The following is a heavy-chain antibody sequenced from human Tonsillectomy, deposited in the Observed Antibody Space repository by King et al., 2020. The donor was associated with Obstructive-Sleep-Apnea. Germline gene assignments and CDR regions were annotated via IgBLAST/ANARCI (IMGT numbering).Heavy chain of an antibody. J-gene: IGHJ4*02. CDR1: GFTFSSYS. V-gene: IGHV3-21*01. CDR3: AGDCWGGSCYRDGNFDY. D-gene: IGHD2-15*01. CDR2: ISSSSSYI. Sequence: QLVQSGGGLVKPGGSLRLSCAASGFTFSSYSMNWVRQAPGKGLEWVSSISSSSSYIYYADSVKGRFTISRDNAKNSLYLQMNSLRAEDTAVYYCAGDCWGGSCYRDGNFDYWGQGTLVTVSS.